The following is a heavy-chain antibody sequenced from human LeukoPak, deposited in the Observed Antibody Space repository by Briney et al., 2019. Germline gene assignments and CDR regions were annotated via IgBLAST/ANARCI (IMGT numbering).Heavy chain of an antibody. CDR1: GFTFSSYG. D-gene: IGHD6-19*01. J-gene: IGHJ5*02. CDR2: IRYNGSIK. V-gene: IGHV3-30*02. Sequence: PGGSLRLSCSASGFTFSSYGMHWVRQAPGKGLEWVAFIRYNGSIKYYAAPVKGRFTISRDSSKNTLYLQMNSLRAEDTAVYYCAKEPRKNSNGWYRGADWFDPWGQGTLVTVSS. CDR3: AKEPRKNSNGWYRGADWFDP.